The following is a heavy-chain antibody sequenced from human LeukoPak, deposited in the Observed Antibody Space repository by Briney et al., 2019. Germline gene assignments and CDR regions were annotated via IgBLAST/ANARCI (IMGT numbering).Heavy chain of an antibody. J-gene: IGHJ4*02. Sequence: GGSLRLSCAASGFTFSSYATSWVRQAPGKGLEWVSAISGSGGSTYYADSVKGRFTISRDNSKNTLYLQMNSLRAEDTAVYYCAKEPIVVVWRRTYYFDYWGQGTLVTVSS. V-gene: IGHV3-23*01. CDR2: ISGSGGST. D-gene: IGHD3-22*01. CDR1: GFTFSSYA. CDR3: AKEPIVVVWRRTYYFDY.